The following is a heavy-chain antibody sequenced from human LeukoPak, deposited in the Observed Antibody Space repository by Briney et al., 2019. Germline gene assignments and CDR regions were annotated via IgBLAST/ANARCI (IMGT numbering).Heavy chain of an antibody. CDR1: GFTFSSYG. J-gene: IGHJ6*02. CDR3: ARDCSGGSCPYYCYGMDV. CDR2: ISYDGSNT. Sequence: GESLRLSCAASGFTFSSYGMHWVRQAPGKGLEWVAVISYDGSNTYYADSVKGRFTISRDNSKNMLYLQMNSLRAEDTAVYYCARDCSGGSCPYYCYGMDVWGQGTTVTVSS. V-gene: IGHV3-30*03. D-gene: IGHD2-15*01.